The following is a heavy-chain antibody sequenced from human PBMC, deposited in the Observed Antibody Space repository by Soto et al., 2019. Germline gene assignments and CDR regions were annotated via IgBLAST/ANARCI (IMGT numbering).Heavy chain of an antibody. CDR3: ARDFRSGYYDNYFDY. D-gene: IGHD3-22*01. Sequence: ASVKVSCKASGYTFTSYGISWVRQAPGQGLEWMGWISAYNGNTNYAQKLQGRVTMTTDTSTSTAYMELRSLRSDDTAVYYCARDFRSGYYDNYFDYWGQGTLVTVSS. CDR1: GYTFTSYG. CDR2: ISAYNGNT. J-gene: IGHJ4*02. V-gene: IGHV1-18*01.